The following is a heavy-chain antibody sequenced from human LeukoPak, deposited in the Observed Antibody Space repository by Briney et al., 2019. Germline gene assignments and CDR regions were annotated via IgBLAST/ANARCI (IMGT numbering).Heavy chain of an antibody. CDR1: GGSISSGGYY. D-gene: IGHD4-17*01. Sequence: TLSLTCTVSGGSISSGGYYWSWIRQHPGKGLEWIGYIYYSGSTYYNPSLKSRVTISVDTSKNQFSLKLSSVTAADTAVYYCARVPISSDYGDYELDWFDPWGQGTLVTVSS. V-gene: IGHV4-31*03. CDR3: ARVPISSDYGDYELDWFDP. J-gene: IGHJ5*02. CDR2: IYYSGST.